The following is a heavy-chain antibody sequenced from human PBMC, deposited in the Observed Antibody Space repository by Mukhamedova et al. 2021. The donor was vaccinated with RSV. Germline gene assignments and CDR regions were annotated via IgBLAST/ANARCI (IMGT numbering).Heavy chain of an antibody. D-gene: IGHD3-10*01. CDR2: INHSGST. CDR3: ARGPRKYYYGSGSYYSKYFDY. J-gene: IGHJ4*02. V-gene: IGHV4-34*01. Sequence: WEGLEWIGEINHSGSTNYNPSLKSRVTISVETSKNQFSLKLSSVTAADTAVYYCARGPRKYYYGSGSYYSKYFDYWGQGTLVTVSS.